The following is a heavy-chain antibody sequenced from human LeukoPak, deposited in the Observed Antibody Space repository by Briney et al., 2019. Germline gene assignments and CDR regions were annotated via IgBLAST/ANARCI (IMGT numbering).Heavy chain of an antibody. V-gene: IGHV4-59*01. Sequence: SETLSLTCTVSGGSISSYYWSWIRQSPGQQVEWIGYIHYTGSTKYNPSLKSRVTISLDMSKNQFSLKVSSVTAADTAVYYCARRSPRYYGSGSPFDYWGQGTLVTVSS. D-gene: IGHD3-10*01. J-gene: IGHJ4*02. CDR2: IHYTGST. CDR1: GGSISSYY. CDR3: ARRSPRYYGSGSPFDY.